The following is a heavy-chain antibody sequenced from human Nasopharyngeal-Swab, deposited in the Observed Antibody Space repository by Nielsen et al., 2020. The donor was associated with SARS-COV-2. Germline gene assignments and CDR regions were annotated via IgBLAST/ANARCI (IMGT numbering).Heavy chain of an antibody. V-gene: IGHV3-21*01. D-gene: IGHD3-3*01. CDR3: ARDGLDYDFWSAYFMDV. Sequence: GGSLRLSCAASGVTLNNYNFNWVRQAPGKGLEWVSSISSSSSYIYYADSVKGRFTISRDNAKNSLYLQMNSLRAEDTAVYYCARDGLDYDFWSAYFMDVWGQGTTVTVSS. J-gene: IGHJ6*02. CDR1: GVTLNNYN. CDR2: ISSSSSYI.